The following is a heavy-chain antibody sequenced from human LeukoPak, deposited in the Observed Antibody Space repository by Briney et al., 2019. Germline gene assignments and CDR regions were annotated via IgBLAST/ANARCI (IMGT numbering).Heavy chain of an antibody. CDR1: GGSFSGYF. J-gene: IGHJ5*02. D-gene: IGHD6-6*01. V-gene: IGHV4-34*01. Sequence: KSSETLSLTCAVYGGSFSGYFWSWIRQPPGKGLEWIGEINHSGSTNYNPSLKSRVTISVDTSKNHFSLRLSSVTAADTAVYYCARDSSSSSYNWFDPWGQGTLVTVSS. CDR2: INHSGST. CDR3: ARDSSSSSYNWFDP.